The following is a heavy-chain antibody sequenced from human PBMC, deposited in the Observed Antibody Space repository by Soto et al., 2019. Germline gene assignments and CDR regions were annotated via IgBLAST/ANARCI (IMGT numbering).Heavy chain of an antibody. V-gene: IGHV1-69*06. CDR1: GGTFSSYA. CDR2: IIPIFGTA. D-gene: IGHD3-10*01. Sequence: SVKVSCKASGGTFSSYAISWVRQAPRQGLEWMGGIIPIFGTANYAQKFQGRVTITADKSTSTAYMELSSLRSEDTAVYYCARDRRGNSGFDYWGQGTLVTVSS. CDR3: ARDRRGNSGFDY. J-gene: IGHJ4*02.